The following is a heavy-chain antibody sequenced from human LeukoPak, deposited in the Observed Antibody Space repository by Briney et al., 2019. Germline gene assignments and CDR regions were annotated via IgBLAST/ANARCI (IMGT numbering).Heavy chain of an antibody. V-gene: IGHV3-30*18. D-gene: IGHD3-22*01. CDR2: ISHDGSQR. CDR3: AKDSEGSLLPDY. J-gene: IGHJ4*02. Sequence: PGGSLRLSCAASGLTFSRFGMHWVRQAPGKGLDWVALISHDGSQRYYTDSVKGRFTISRDNSKNTLYLQMNSLRAEDTAVYYSAKDSEGSLLPDYWGQGTLVTVSS. CDR1: GLTFSRFG.